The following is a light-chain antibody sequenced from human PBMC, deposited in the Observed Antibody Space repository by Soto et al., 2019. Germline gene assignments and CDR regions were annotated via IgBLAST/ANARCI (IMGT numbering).Light chain of an antibody. CDR1: SSDVGGYNY. V-gene: IGLV2-14*01. Sequence: QSALTQPASVSGSPGQSITISCTGTSSDVGGYNYVSWYQQPPGKAPKLMIYDVSNRPSGVSNRFSGSKSGNTASLTISGLQAEDEADYYCSSYTSSSTPVVFGGGTKVTVL. CDR2: DVS. J-gene: IGLJ2*01. CDR3: SSYTSSSTPVV.